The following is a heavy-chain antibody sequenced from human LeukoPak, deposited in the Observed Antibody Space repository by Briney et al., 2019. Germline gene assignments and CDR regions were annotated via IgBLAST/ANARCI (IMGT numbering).Heavy chain of an antibody. CDR2: IYPGDSDT. CDR1: GYSFTSYW. V-gene: IGHV5-51*01. CDR3: ARLRGADIVVVVAATPDAFDI. D-gene: IGHD2-15*01. Sequence: GESLKISCKGSGYSFTSYWIGWVRQMPGKGLEWMGIIYPGDSDTRYSPSFQGQVTISADKSISTAYLQWTSLKASDTAMYYCARLRGADIVVVVAATPDAFDIWGQGTMVTVSS. J-gene: IGHJ3*02.